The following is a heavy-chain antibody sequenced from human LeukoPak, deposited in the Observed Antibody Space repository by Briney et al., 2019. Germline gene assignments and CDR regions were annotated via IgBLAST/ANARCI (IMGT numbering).Heavy chain of an antibody. CDR3: ARAGRITIFGVGPDFDY. Sequence: GGSLRLSCAASGFTFSSYAMSWVRQAPGKGLEWVSSISSSSSYIYYADSVKGRFTISRDNAKNSLYLQMNSLRAEDTAVYYCARAGRITIFGVGPDFDYWGQGTLVTVSS. CDR2: ISSSSSYI. J-gene: IGHJ4*02. CDR1: GFTFSSYA. V-gene: IGHV3-21*01. D-gene: IGHD3-3*01.